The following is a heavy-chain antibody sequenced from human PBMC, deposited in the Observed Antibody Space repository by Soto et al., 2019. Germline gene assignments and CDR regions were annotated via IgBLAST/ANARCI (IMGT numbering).Heavy chain of an antibody. J-gene: IGHJ6*02. D-gene: IGHD3-3*01. CDR1: GGSISSYD. CDR2: IYYSGST. CDR3: ARDLGIPINDFWMGYYRPCAMDV. Sequence: SENLSLTCTVSGGSISSYDWSWIRQPPGKGLEWIGYIYYSGSTNYNPSLKSRVTISVDTSKNQFSLKLSSVTAADTAVYYCARDLGIPINDFWMGYYRPCAMDVWCQGPTVT. V-gene: IGHV4-59*01.